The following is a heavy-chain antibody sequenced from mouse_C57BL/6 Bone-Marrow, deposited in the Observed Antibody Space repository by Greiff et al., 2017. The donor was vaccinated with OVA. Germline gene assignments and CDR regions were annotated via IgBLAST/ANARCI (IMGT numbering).Heavy chain of an antibody. J-gene: IGHJ2*01. Sequence: QVQLQQSGPELVKPGASVKISCKASGYAFSSSWMNWVKQRPGKGLEWIGRIYPGDGDTNYNGTFQGKATLTADKSSSTAYMQLSSLTSEDSAVYFCARHEDGYYASYFDYWGQGTTLTVSS. CDR2: IYPGDGDT. D-gene: IGHD2-3*01. CDR1: GYAFSSSW. CDR3: ARHEDGYYASYFDY. V-gene: IGHV1-82*01.